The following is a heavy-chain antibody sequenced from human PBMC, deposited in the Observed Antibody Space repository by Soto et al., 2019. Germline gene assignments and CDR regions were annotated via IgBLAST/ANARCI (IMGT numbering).Heavy chain of an antibody. Sequence: SETLSLTCAVYGGSFRGYYWSWIRQPPGKGLEWIGEINHSGSTNYNPSLKSRVTISVDTSKNQFSLKLSSVTAADTAVYYCVPKPVAGYNWFDPWGQGTLVTVSS. CDR3: VPKPVAGYNWFDP. V-gene: IGHV4-34*01. CDR2: INHSGST. D-gene: IGHD6-19*01. J-gene: IGHJ5*02. CDR1: GGSFRGYY.